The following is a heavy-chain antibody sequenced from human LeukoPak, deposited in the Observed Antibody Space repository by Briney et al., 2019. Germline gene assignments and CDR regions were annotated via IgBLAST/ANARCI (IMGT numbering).Heavy chain of an antibody. J-gene: IGHJ4*02. CDR3: AKEFERLRLGEYLPDYFDY. CDR2: ISGSGGST. Sequence: GGSLRLSCAASGFTFSSYAMSWVRQAPGKGLEWVSAISGSGGSTYYADSVKGRFTISRDNSKNTLYLQMNSLRAEDTAVYYCAKEFERLRLGEYLPDYFDYWGQGTLVTVSS. CDR1: GFTFSSYA. V-gene: IGHV3-23*01. D-gene: IGHD3-16*01.